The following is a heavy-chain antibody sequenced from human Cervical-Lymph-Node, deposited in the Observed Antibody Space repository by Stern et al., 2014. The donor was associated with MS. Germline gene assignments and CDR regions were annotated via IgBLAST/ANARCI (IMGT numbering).Heavy chain of an antibody. Sequence: EVQLVESGPEVKRPGESLKISCQASGYTFTSYWIGRVRQMPGKGLEWIAIILPGGSDIRYSPSFQGQVTISANKPSSTAYLQWNNLKASDTAIYYCARQRYFDYWGQGTLVTVSS. CDR3: ARQRYFDY. J-gene: IGHJ4*02. V-gene: IGHV5-51*01. CDR2: ILPGGSDI. CDR1: GYTFTSYW.